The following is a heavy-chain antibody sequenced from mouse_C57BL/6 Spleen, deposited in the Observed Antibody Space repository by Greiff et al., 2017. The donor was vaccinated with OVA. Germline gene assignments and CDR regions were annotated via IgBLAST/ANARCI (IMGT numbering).Heavy chain of an antibody. V-gene: IGHV2-2*01. CDR3: ARNCDYGSNPNWYFDV. CDR1: GFSLTSYG. D-gene: IGHD1-1*01. Sequence: VQLQESGPGLVQPSQSLSITCTVSGFSLTSYGVHWVRQSPGKGLEWLGVIWSGGSTDYNAAFISRLSISKDNSKSQVFFKMNSLQADDTAIYYCARNCDYGSNPNWYFDVWGTGTTVTVSS. J-gene: IGHJ1*03. CDR2: IWSGGST.